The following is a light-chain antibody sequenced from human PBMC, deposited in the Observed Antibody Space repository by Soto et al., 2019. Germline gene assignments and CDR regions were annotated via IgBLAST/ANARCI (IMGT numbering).Light chain of an antibody. CDR3: QQYANLPLT. CDR1: DDISNY. CDR2: DAS. Sequence: DIQMTQSPSSLSASVGDRVTITCQASDDISNYLNWYQQKPGKAPKVLIYDASHLESGVPSRFSGGRSGTEFTFTISSLQAEDIATYYYQQYANLPLTFGPGTKVEIK. J-gene: IGKJ3*01. V-gene: IGKV1-33*01.